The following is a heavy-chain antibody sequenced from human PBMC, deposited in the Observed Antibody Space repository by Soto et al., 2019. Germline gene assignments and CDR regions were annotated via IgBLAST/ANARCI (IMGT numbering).Heavy chain of an antibody. J-gene: IGHJ4*02. D-gene: IGHD3-22*01. CDR3: ARGATYYYDSSGYYYPQCFDY. V-gene: IGHV3-9*01. Sequence: LRLSCVASGFTVDDYAMHWVRQAPGKGLEWVSGISADGGNTSYADSVKGRFTISRDNAKNTLYLQMNSLRAEDTAVYYCARGATYYYDSSGYYYPQCFDYWGQGTLVTVSS. CDR1: GFTVDDYA. CDR2: ISADGGNT.